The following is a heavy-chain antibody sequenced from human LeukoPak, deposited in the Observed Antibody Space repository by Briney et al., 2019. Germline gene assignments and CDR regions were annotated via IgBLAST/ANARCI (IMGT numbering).Heavy chain of an antibody. V-gene: IGHV1-69*01. D-gene: IGHD3-22*01. J-gene: IGHJ3*02. CDR1: GGTFSSYA. Sequence: GASVKVSCKASGGTFSSYAISWVRQAPGQGLEWMGVIIPIFGTANYAQKFQGRVTITADESTSTAYMELSSLRSEDTAVYYCARDGHDSSGYYYGDAFDIWGQGTMVTVSS. CDR3: ARDGHDSSGYYYGDAFDI. CDR2: IIPIFGTA.